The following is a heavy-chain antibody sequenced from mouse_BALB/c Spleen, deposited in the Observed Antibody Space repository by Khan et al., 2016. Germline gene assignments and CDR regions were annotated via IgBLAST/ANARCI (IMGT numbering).Heavy chain of an antibody. D-gene: IGHD1-1*01. V-gene: IGHV5-6-5*01. CDR1: GFTFSSHA. CDR3: VRGVIMVVDYFDY. J-gene: IGHJ2*01. Sequence: EVELVESGGGLVKPGGSLKLSCAASGFTFSSHAMSWVRQTPEKRLEWVASISSGGTTFYPDSLKGRFTISRDNARHILYLQMTSLRSEDTAMYYCVRGVIMVVDYFDYWGQGTTLTVSS. CDR2: ISSGGTT.